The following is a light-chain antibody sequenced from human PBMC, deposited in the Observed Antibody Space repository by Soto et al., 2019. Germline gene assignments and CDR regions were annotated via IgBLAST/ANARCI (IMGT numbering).Light chain of an antibody. Sequence: QSVLTQPPSASGSPGQSVTISCTGTPSDVGGSNSVSWYQQHPGKAPNLMIYDVNKRPSGVPDRFSGSKSGNTASLTVSGLQAADEADYFCKSYAGSNTYVFGSGTQLTVL. CDR2: DVN. V-gene: IGLV2-8*01. J-gene: IGLJ1*01. CDR1: PSDVGGSNS. CDR3: KSYAGSNTYV.